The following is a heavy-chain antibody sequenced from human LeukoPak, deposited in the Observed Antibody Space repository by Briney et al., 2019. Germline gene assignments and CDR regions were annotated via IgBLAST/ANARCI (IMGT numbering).Heavy chain of an antibody. D-gene: IGHD2-2*02. CDR2: ISAYNGNT. J-gene: IGHJ6*02. Sequence: ASVKVSCKPSGYTFTSYGISGVRQAPGQGLEWMGWISAYNGNTNYAQKRQGRVTMTTDTSTSTAYMELRSLRSDDTAVYYCARGHIVVVPAAIPHYYYYYGMDVWGQGTTVTVSS. V-gene: IGHV1-18*01. CDR1: GYTFTSYG. CDR3: ARGHIVVVPAAIPHYYYYYGMDV.